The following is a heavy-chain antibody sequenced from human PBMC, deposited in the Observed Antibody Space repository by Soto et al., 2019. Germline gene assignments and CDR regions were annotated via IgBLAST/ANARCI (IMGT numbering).Heavy chain of an antibody. V-gene: IGHV4-34*01. CDR3: AKEVVAGTNWFDP. J-gene: IGHJ5*02. CDR1: DGSFTDSY. D-gene: IGHD2-15*01. CDR2: INHAGHT. Sequence: QVQLQQWGAGLLKPSETLSLTCAVSDGSFTDSYWSWIRQPPGKGLGWIGEINHAGHTNYNPSLKSRVTISVDASKTQFSLNLTSVTAADTAVYYCAKEVVAGTNWFDPWGQGALVTVSS.